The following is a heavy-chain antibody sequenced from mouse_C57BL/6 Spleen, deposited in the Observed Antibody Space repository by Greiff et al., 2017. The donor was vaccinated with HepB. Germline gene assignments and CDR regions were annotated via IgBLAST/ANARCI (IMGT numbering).Heavy chain of an antibody. CDR1: GYAFSSSW. CDR3: ARWGAWFAY. J-gene: IGHJ3*01. CDR2: IYPGDGDT. Sequence: VKLMESGPELVKPGASVKISCKASGYAFSSSWMNWVKQRPGKGLEWIGRIYPGDGDTNYNGKFKGKATLTADKSSSTAYMQLSSLTSEDSAVYFCARWGAWFAYWGQGTLVTVSA. V-gene: IGHV1-82*01.